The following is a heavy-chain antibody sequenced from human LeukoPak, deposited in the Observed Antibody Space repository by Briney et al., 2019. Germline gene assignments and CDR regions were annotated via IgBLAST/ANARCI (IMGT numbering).Heavy chain of an antibody. J-gene: IGHJ4*02. CDR2: ISSSGSTI. V-gene: IGHV3-48*03. CDR3: ARRSGVAVAGAFDY. Sequence: PGGSLRLSCAASGFTFSSYEMIWVRQAPGKGLEWVSYISSSGSTIDYADSVKGRFTISRDNSKNTLHLQMNSLRAEDTAVYFCARRSGVAVAGAFDYWGQGTLVTVSS. CDR1: GFTFSSYE. D-gene: IGHD6-19*01.